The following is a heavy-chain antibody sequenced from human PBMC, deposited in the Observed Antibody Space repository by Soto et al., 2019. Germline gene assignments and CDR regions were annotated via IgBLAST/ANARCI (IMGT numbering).Heavy chain of an antibody. J-gene: IGHJ5*02. Sequence: EVQLLESGGGLVQPGGSLRLSCAASGFTFSSYAMSWVRQAPGKGLEWVSAISGSGGSTYYADSVKGRFTSSRDNPKNTLYVQMNSLSAEDTAVYYCAKGRSGYPPFDPWGQGTLVTVSS. V-gene: IGHV3-23*01. CDR2: ISGSGGST. CDR3: AKGRSGYPPFDP. D-gene: IGHD3-3*01. CDR1: GFTFSSYA.